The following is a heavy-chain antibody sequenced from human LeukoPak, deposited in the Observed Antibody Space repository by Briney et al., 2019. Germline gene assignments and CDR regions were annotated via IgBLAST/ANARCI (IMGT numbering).Heavy chain of an antibody. J-gene: IGHJ3*02. V-gene: IGHV4-59*01. Sequence: SETLSLTCTVSGGSISSYYWSWIRQPPGKGLEWIGYIYYSGSTNYNPSLKSRVTISVDTSKNQFSLKLSSVTAADTAVYYCARGVPLRRWYYYDSSGYYFSAFDIWGQGTMVTVSS. D-gene: IGHD3-22*01. CDR3: ARGVPLRRWYYYDSSGYYFSAFDI. CDR2: IYYSGST. CDR1: GGSISSYY.